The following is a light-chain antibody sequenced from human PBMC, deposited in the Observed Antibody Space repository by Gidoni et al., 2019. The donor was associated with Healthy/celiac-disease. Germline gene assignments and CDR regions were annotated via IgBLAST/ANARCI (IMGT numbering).Light chain of an antibody. J-gene: IGKJ4*01. CDR3: QQYDNLLALT. CDR2: DAS. CDR1: QDISNY. V-gene: IGKV1-33*01. Sequence: DIHMTLSPSSLSAPVGDRVTFTCQATQDISNYLTWYQQKPGKAPKPLIYDASNLETGGPSKFSRSGSGTDFTFTISSLQPEDIATYYCQQYDNLLALTFGGGTKVEIK.